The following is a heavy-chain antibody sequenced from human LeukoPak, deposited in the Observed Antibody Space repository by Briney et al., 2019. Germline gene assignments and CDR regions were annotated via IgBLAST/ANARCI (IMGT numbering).Heavy chain of an antibody. J-gene: IGHJ5*02. CDR1: GCTFSRYG. D-gene: IGHD3-3*01. V-gene: IGHV3-7*01. Sequence: PARSLRLSCVASGCTFSRYGMSWVRQAPGKGLEWVANMKEDGSEKYYVDSVKGRFTISRDNAKNSLYLQMDSLRSEDTAVFYCAREYGWSLESWGQGTLVTVSS. CDR3: AREYGWSLES. CDR2: MKEDGSEK.